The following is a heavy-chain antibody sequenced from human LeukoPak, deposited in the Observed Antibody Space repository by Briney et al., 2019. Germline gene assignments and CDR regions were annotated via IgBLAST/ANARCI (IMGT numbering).Heavy chain of an antibody. J-gene: IGHJ4*02. D-gene: IGHD2-15*01. CDR1: GFMFRFFE. CDR3: ALLVVASDFDY. Sequence: GGSLRLFCAAWGFMFRFFEMHWVPQAPGGGGMGVAYIISGASPMHYADCVKGLFTISRDDAKNSLFLQMNSLRAEYTAVYYCALLVVASDFDYWGQGTLVTVSS. V-gene: IGHV3-48*03. CDR2: IISGASPM.